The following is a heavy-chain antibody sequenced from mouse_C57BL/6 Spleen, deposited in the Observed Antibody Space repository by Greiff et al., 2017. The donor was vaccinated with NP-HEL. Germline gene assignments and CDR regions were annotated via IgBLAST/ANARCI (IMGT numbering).Heavy chain of an antibody. J-gene: IGHJ3*01. D-gene: IGHD2-5*01. Sequence: DVHLVESGGGLVKPGGSLKLSCAASGFTFSSYAMSWVRQTPEKRLEWVATISDGGSYTYYPDNVKGRFTISRDNAKNNLYLQMSHLKSEDTAMYYCARDGKNYSNYGWFAYWGQGTLVTVSA. CDR1: GFTFSSYA. CDR3: ARDGKNYSNYGWFAY. V-gene: IGHV5-4*01. CDR2: ISDGGSYT.